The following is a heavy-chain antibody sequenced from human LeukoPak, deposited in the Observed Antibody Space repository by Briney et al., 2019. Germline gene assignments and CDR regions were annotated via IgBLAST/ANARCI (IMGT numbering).Heavy chain of an antibody. CDR1: GYTFTSYY. J-gene: IGHJ4*02. CDR2: INPSGGST. Sequence: ASVKVSCKASGYTFTSYYMHWVRQAPGQGLEWMGIINPSGGSTSYAQKFQGRVTMTRDTSTSTVYMELSSLRSEDTAVYYCARGRNSYGGKSNFDYWGQGTLVTVSP. D-gene: IGHD4-23*01. V-gene: IGHV1-46*01. CDR3: ARGRNSYGGKSNFDY.